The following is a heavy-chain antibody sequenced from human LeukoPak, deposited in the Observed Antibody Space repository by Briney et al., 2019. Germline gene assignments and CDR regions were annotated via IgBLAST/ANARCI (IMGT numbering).Heavy chain of an antibody. D-gene: IGHD1-26*01. J-gene: IGHJ5*02. CDR2: INPNSGGT. CDR1: GYTFTGYY. CDR3: ARDSGSSAWFDP. Sequence: EASVKVSCKASGYTFTGYYMHWVRQAPGQGLEWMGWINPNSGGTNYAQKLQGRVTMTTDTSTSTAYMELRSLRSEDTAVYYCARDSGSSAWFDPWGQGTLVTVSS. V-gene: IGHV1-2*02.